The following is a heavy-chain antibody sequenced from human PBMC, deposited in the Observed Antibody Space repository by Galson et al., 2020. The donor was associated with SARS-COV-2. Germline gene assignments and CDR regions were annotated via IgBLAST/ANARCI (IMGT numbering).Heavy chain of an antibody. CDR2: IYPGDSDT. J-gene: IGHJ4*02. V-gene: IGHV5-51*01. CDR3: ARLAGYSAGWFSD. D-gene: IGHD5-12*01. Sequence: GESLKISCKGSGYSFTTSWIGWVRQMPGQGLESMGIIYPGDSDTRYSPSFQGQVTISADKSINTAYLQWSSLKASDTAIYYYARLAGYSAGWFSDWGQGTLVTVSS. CDR1: GYSFTTSW.